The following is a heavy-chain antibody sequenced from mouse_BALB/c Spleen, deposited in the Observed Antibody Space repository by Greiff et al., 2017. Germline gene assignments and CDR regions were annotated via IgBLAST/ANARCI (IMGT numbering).Heavy chain of an antibody. J-gene: IGHJ3*01. CDR3: ATRNYWFAY. Sequence: EVKLMESGPGLVKPSQSLSLTCTVTGYSITSDYAWNWIRQFPGNKLEWMGYISYSGSTSYNPSLKSRISITRDTSKNQFFLQLNSVTTEDTATYYCATRNYWFAYWGQGTLVTVSA. CDR2: ISYSGST. CDR1: GYSITSDYA. V-gene: IGHV3-2*02. D-gene: IGHD2-1*01.